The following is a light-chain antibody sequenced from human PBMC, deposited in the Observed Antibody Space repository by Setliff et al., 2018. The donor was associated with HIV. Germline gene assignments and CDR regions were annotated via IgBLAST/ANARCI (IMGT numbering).Light chain of an antibody. CDR1: SSDVGGYKY. CDR2: DVS. V-gene: IGLV2-14*03. Sequence: QSVLTQPASVSGSPGQSITISCTGTSSDVGGYKYVSWYQQHPGKAPKLMIYDVSNRPSGVSNRFSGSKSGNTASLTISGLQAEDEADYYCSSYTISSTLYVFGTGTKVTVL. J-gene: IGLJ1*01. CDR3: SSYTISSTLYV.